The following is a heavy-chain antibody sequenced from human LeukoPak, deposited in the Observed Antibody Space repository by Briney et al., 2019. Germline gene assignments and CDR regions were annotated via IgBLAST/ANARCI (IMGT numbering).Heavy chain of an antibody. CDR2: INPSGGST. J-gene: IGHJ4*02. V-gene: IGHV1-46*01. CDR3: GSSPGSSWYYFDY. Sequence: ASVKVSCKASGYTFTSYYMHWVRQAPGQGLEWMGIINPSGGSTSYAQKFQGRVTVTRDMSTSTVYMELSSLRSEDTAVYYCGSSPGSSWYYFDYWGQGTLVTVSS. CDR1: GYTFTSYY. D-gene: IGHD6-13*01.